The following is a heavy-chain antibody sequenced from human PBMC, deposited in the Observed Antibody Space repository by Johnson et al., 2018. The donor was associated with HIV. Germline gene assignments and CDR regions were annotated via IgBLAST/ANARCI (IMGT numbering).Heavy chain of an antibody. CDR1: GFTFSTSW. V-gene: IGHV3-7*04. D-gene: IGHD2-15*01. J-gene: IGHJ3*02. CDR3: VWAPWGVAATLPGAVDI. Sequence: VQLVESGGGVVQPGRSLRLSCAASGFTFSTSWMSWVRQAPGKGLGWVANINQDGVEKYYVDSVKGRFTISRDNATNSLFLQMNIGRDEDKAVYYCVWAPWGVAATLPGAVDIWGQGTMVTVSS. CDR2: INQDGVEK.